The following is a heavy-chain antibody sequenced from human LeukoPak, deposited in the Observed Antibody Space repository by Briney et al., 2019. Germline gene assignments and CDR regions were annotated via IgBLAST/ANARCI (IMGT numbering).Heavy chain of an antibody. D-gene: IGHD3-22*01. V-gene: IGHV1-18*01. CDR2: ISAYNGNT. Sequence: GASVKVSCKASGGTFSSYAISWVRQAPGQGLEWMGWISAYNGNTNYAQKLQGRVTMTTDTSTSTAYMELRSLRSDDTVVYYCATDFNGYYYDSSGYPSDYWGQGTLVTVSS. CDR3: ATDFNGYYYDSSGYPSDY. CDR1: GGTFSSYA. J-gene: IGHJ4*02.